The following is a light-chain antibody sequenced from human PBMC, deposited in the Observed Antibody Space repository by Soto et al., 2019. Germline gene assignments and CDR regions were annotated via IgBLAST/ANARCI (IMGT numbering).Light chain of an antibody. CDR2: EVS. V-gene: IGLV2-8*01. CDR3: SSYAGSNIVV. Sequence: QSALTQPPSASGSPGQSVTISCTGTSSDVGVYNFVSWYQQHPGKAPKLMIYEVSERPSGVPDRFSGSKSVNTASLTVSVLQAEDEADYYCSSYAGSNIVVFVGGTKLTVL. J-gene: IGLJ2*01. CDR1: SSDVGVYNF.